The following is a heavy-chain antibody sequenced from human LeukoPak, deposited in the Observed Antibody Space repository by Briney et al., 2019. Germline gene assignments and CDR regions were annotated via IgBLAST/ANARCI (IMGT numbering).Heavy chain of an antibody. V-gene: IGHV1-2*06. CDR1: GYTFTGYY. D-gene: IGHD1-26*01. J-gene: IGHJ4*02. Sequence: ASVKVSCKASGYTFTGYYMHWVRQAPGQGLEWMGRINPNSGGTNYAQKFQGRVTMTRDTSISTAYMEPSRLRSDDTAVYYCARGGWLGPARGRELQLRVDYWGQGTLVTVSS. CDR2: INPNSGGT. CDR3: ARGGWLGPARGRELQLRVDY.